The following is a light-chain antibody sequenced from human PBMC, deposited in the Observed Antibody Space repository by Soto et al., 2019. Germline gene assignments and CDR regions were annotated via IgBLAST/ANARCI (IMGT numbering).Light chain of an antibody. CDR3: SSYTSSSTLGV. CDR2: DVS. CDR1: SSDVGGYNY. V-gene: IGLV2-14*01. J-gene: IGLJ1*01. Sequence: QSALTQPASVSGSPGQWITISCTGTSSDVGGYNYVSWYQQHPGKAPKLMIYDVSNRPSGVSNRFSGSKSGNTASLTISGVQAEDEADYYCSSYTSSSTLGVFGTGTKLTVL.